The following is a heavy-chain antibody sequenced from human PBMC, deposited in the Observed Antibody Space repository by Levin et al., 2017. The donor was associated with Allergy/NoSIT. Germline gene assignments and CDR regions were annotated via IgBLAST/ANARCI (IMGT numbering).Heavy chain of an antibody. CDR3: ARANDIAAAAAWIDY. CDR2: ISYDGSNK. D-gene: IGHD6-13*01. CDR1: GFTFSSYA. V-gene: IGHV3-30-3*01. Sequence: PGGSLRLSCAASGFTFSSYAMHWVRQAPGKGLEWVAVISYDGSNKYYADSVKGRFTISRDNSKNTLYLQMNSLRAEDTAVYYCARANDIAAAAAWIDYWGQGTLVTVSS. J-gene: IGHJ4*02.